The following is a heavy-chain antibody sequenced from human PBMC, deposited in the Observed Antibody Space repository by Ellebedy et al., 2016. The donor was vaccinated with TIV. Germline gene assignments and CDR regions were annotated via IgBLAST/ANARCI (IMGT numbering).Heavy chain of an antibody. Sequence: MPSETLSLTCAVYGGSFSGYYWSWIRQPPGKGLEWIGEINHSGSTNYNPSLKSRVTISVDTSKNQFSLKLSSVTAADTAVYYCARGASKPLYSSSSNPTRGWFDPWGQGTLVTVSS. CDR1: GGSFSGYY. V-gene: IGHV4-34*01. CDR3: ARGASKPLYSSSSNPTRGWFDP. D-gene: IGHD6-6*01. CDR2: INHSGST. J-gene: IGHJ5*02.